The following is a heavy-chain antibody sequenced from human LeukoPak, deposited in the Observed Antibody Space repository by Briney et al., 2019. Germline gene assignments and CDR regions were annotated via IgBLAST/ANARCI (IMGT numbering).Heavy chain of an antibody. J-gene: IGHJ4*02. Sequence: GASVKVSCKASGYTFTSYGISWVRQAPGQGLEWMGWISAYNGNTNYAQKLQGRVTMTTDTSTSTAYMELRSLRSDDTAVYYCARTHKGFLEWLSLDYWGQGTLVTVSS. CDR3: ARTHKGFLEWLSLDY. CDR1: GYTFTSYG. V-gene: IGHV1-18*01. D-gene: IGHD3-3*01. CDR2: ISAYNGNT.